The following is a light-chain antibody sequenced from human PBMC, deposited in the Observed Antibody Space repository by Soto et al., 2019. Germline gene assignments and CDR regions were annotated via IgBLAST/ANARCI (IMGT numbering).Light chain of an antibody. Sequence: QSVLTQPPSASGTPGQRVTISCSGSSSNIGSNTVNWYHQLPRPAPKLLIYSNNQRPSGVPDRFSGSKSGTSASLAISGLQSEDEADYYCAAWDDSLNGYVVFGGGTKLTVL. J-gene: IGLJ2*01. CDR3: AAWDDSLNGYVV. CDR1: SSNIGSNT. CDR2: SNN. V-gene: IGLV1-44*01.